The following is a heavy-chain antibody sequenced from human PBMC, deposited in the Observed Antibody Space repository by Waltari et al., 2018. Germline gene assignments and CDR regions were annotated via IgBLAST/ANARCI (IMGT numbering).Heavy chain of an antibody. Sequence: VQLVQSGAEVKKPGESLRISCRDSGYGFDSYWIAWVRQRPGKGLEWMGHIYPGDSDTRHNPSFQGQVTISADKSVTTVYLQWSSLKTSDSGIYYCARRFMTGEGLTLNWLDPWGQGTLVTVSS. D-gene: IGHD3-16*01. CDR1: GYGFDSYW. J-gene: IGHJ5*02. CDR3: ARRFMTGEGLTLNWLDP. CDR2: IYPGDSDT. V-gene: IGHV5-51*01.